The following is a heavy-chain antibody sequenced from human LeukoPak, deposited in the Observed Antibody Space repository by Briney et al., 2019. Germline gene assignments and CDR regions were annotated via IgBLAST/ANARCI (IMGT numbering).Heavy chain of an antibody. V-gene: IGHV4-39*01. Sequence: SETLSLTCTVSGGSISSSSYYWGWIRQPPGKGLEWIGSIYYSGSTYYNPSLKSRVTISVDTSKNQFSLKLSSVTAADTAVYYCARHPYFSWARRLDYFDYWGQGTLVTVSS. CDR1: GGSISSSSYY. CDR2: IYYSGST. D-gene: IGHD2-15*01. CDR3: ARHPYFSWARRLDYFDY. J-gene: IGHJ4*02.